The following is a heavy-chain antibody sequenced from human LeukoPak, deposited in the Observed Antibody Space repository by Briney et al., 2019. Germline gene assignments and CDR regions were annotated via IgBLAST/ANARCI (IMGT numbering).Heavy chain of an antibody. D-gene: IGHD3-10*01. CDR1: GFTFDDYA. CDR3: AKGSSYGSGNYAGDY. V-gene: IGHV3-9*01. CDR2: ISWNSGSI. J-gene: IGHJ4*02. Sequence: GRSLRLSCAASGFTFDDYAMHWVRQAPGKGLEWVSGISWNSGSIGYADSVKGRFTISRDNAKNSLYLQMNSLRAEDTAFYYCAKGSSYGSGNYAGDYWGQGTLVTVSS.